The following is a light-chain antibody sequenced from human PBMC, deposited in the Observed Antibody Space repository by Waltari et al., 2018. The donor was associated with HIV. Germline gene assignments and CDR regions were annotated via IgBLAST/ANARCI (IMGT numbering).Light chain of an antibody. CDR1: QSIDPW. CDR3: QHYDSSSA. Sequence: DIQMTQSPSTLSASVGDTVTITCRASQSIDPWVAWYQQKLGKAPKLLIYRASSLESGVPSRFRGSESGTEFTLTISSLQPDDFATYFCQHYDSSSAFGQGTKVEIK. CDR2: RAS. V-gene: IGKV1-5*03. J-gene: IGKJ1*01.